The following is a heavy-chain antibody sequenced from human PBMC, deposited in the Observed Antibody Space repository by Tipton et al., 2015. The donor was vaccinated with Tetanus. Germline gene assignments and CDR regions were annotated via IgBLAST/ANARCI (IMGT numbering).Heavy chain of an antibody. Sequence: SLRLSCAASKFSFSRHSMNWVRQAPGKGLEWVSSISSGSTYIYYADSVKGRFTISRDNAKSSLFLQMNNLRADDTALYYCVSGSALDYWGQGTLISVSS. CDR1: KFSFSRHS. J-gene: IGHJ4*02. D-gene: IGHD6-25*01. CDR2: ISSGSTYI. CDR3: VSGSALDY. V-gene: IGHV3-21*01.